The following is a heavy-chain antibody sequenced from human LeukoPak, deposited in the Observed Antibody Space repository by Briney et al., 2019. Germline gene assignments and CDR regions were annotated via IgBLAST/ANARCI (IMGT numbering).Heavy chain of an antibody. J-gene: IGHJ6*03. CDR3: ARIGQLWLFPYYYYYMDV. CDR2: IWYDGSNK. CDR1: GFTFSSYG. Sequence: GGSLRLSCAASGFTFSSYGVHWVRRAPGKGLEWVAVIWYDGSNKYYADSVKGRFTISRDNSKNTLYLQMNSLRAEDTAVYYCARIGQLWLFPYYYYYMDVWGKGTTVTVSS. V-gene: IGHV3-33*01. D-gene: IGHD5-18*01.